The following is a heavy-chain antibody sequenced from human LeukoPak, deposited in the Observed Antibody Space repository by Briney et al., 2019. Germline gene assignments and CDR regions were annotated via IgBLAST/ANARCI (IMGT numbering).Heavy chain of an antibody. J-gene: IGHJ4*02. D-gene: IGHD1-20*01. CDR3: AREGSGITGTDY. CDR1: GFTFSSYS. V-gene: IGHV3-21*01. Sequence: GGSLRLSCAASGFTFSSYSMNWVRQAPGKGLEWVSSISSSSSYIYYADSVKGRFTISRDNAKNSLYLQMNSLRAGDTAVYYCAREGSGITGTDYWGQGTLVTVSS. CDR2: ISSSSSYI.